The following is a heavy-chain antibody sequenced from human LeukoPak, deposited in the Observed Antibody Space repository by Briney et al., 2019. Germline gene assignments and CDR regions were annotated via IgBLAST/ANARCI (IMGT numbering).Heavy chain of an antibody. CDR3: ARDALWFGELSTLDY. CDR2: ISAYNGNT. V-gene: IGHV1-18*01. CDR1: GYTFTSYG. Sequence: ASVTVSCKASGYTFTSYGISWVRQAPGQGLEWMGWISAYNGNTNYAQKLQGRVTMTTDTSTNTAYMELRSLRSDDTAVYYCARDALWFGELSTLDYWGQGTLVTVSS. D-gene: IGHD3-10*01. J-gene: IGHJ4*02.